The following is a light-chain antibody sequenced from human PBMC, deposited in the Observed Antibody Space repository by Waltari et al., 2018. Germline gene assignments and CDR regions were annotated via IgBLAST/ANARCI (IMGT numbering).Light chain of an antibody. CDR3: HVWHPDMDPGV. CDR1: NIGSYS. CDR2: YDS. V-gene: IGLV3-21*04. Sequence: SYALTQPPSVSVAPGTTARITCGGDNIGSYSGHWYQQKPGQAPLLVIFYDSDRPSGIPERFSGSNSGNTATLTISSVEAGDEAKYYCHVWHPDMDPGVFGPGTEVSV. J-gene: IGLJ1*01.